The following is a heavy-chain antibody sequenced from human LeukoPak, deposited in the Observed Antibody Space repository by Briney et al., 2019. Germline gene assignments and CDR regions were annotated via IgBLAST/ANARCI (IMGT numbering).Heavy chain of an antibody. CDR3: ARDPYSNYYDSSGYYHEYFQH. Sequence: ATVKVSCKASGYTFTGYYMHWVRQAPGQGLEWMGWINPNSGGTNYAQKFQGRVTMTRDTSISTAYMELSRLRSDDTAVYYCARDPYSNYYDSSGYYHEYFQHWGQGTLVTVSS. V-gene: IGHV1-2*02. D-gene: IGHD3-22*01. CDR2: INPNSGGT. CDR1: GYTFTGYY. J-gene: IGHJ1*01.